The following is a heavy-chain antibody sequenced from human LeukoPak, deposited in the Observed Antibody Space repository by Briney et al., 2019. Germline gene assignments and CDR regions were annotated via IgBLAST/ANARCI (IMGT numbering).Heavy chain of an antibody. J-gene: IGHJ2*01. D-gene: IGHD5-18*01. CDR3: ARDRAYSYGYTYFDL. V-gene: IGHV3-9*01. CDR2: VNWNSGAI. Sequence: GRSLRLSCGGSGFIFDDYAMHWVRQAPGKGLEWVSGVNWNSGAIDYAESVKGRFTISRDNAKNSLYLQMNSLRTEDTALYFYARDRAYSYGYTYFDLWGRGTLVTVSS. CDR1: GFIFDDYA.